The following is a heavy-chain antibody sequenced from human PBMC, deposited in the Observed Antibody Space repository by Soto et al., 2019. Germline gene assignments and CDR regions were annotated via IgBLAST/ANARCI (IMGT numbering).Heavy chain of an antibody. CDR2: INSDGSST. CDR3: ASTSSSWYGGIDY. Sequence: GGSLRLSCAASGFTFSSYWMHWVRQAPGKGLVWVSRINSDGSSTSYADSVKGRFTISRDNSKNTLYLQMNSLRAEDTAVYYCASTSSSWYGGIDYWGQGTLVTVSS. CDR1: GFTFSSYW. D-gene: IGHD6-13*01. V-gene: IGHV3-74*01. J-gene: IGHJ4*02.